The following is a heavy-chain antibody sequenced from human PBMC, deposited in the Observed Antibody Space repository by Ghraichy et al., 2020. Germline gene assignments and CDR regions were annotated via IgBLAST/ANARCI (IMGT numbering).Heavy chain of an antibody. Sequence: SETLSLTCAVSGGSISSSNWWSWVRQPPGKGLEWIGEIYHSGSTNYNPSLKSRVTISVDKSKNQFSLKLSSVTAADTAVYYCARLGSSLNFYYYYYYMDVWGKGTTVTVSS. CDR1: GGSISSSNW. D-gene: IGHD1-1*01. CDR2: IYHSGST. V-gene: IGHV4-4*02. CDR3: ARLGSSLNFYYYYYYMDV. J-gene: IGHJ6*03.